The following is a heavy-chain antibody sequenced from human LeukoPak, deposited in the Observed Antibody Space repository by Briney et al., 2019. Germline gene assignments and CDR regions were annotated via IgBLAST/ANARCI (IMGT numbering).Heavy chain of an antibody. Sequence: SETLSLTCTVSGGSISTYYWSWIRQPAGKGLEWIGRIYTSGSTNYNPSLKSRVTISVDTSKNQFSLKLSSVTAADTAVYYCAKSLYGSGSYYNWFDPWGQGTLVTVSS. CDR3: AKSLYGSGSYYNWFDP. V-gene: IGHV4-4*07. D-gene: IGHD3-10*01. J-gene: IGHJ5*02. CDR1: GGSISTYY. CDR2: IYTSGST.